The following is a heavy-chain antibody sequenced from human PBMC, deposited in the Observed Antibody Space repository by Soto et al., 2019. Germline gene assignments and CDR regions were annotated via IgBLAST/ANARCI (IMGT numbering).Heavy chain of an antibody. Sequence: SETLSLTCNVSGGSVSRVSYYWSWIRQSPGKGLEWIGYVNYSGSTNYNPSLKSRVTISVDTSKNQFSLKPRSVTAADTAVYYCAASISIFGVVPFWGQGTLVTVSS. V-gene: IGHV4-61*01. J-gene: IGHJ4*02. D-gene: IGHD3-3*01. CDR1: GGSVSRVSYY. CDR2: VNYSGST. CDR3: AASISIFGVVPF.